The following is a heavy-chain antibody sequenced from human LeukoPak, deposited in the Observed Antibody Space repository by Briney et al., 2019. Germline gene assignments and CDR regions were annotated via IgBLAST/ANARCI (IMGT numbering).Heavy chain of an antibody. CDR2: IQRDGSIN. Sequence: GGSLRLPCAASGFSFSTYDMHWDRQAPGKGLEWVAFIQRDGSINYYADSVKGRFSISRDNSKNTLYLQMNSLRPEDTALYYCVYGSRDYWGQGALVTVSS. V-gene: IGHV3-30*02. CDR3: VYGSRDY. D-gene: IGHD2-8*01. CDR1: GFSFSTYD. J-gene: IGHJ4*02.